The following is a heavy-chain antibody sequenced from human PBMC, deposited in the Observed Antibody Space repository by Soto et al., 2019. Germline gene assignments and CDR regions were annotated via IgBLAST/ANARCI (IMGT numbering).Heavy chain of an antibody. CDR2: IYYSGST. V-gene: IGHV4-31*03. CDR3: ARVATIVYWFDP. D-gene: IGHD5-12*01. J-gene: IGHJ5*02. CDR1: GGCISSSGYY. Sequence: KTSETLSLTCTVCGGCISSSGYYWTWIRQQPGKGLEWIGFIYYSGSTYYNPSLKSRATLSVDTSKNQFSLKLSSVTAADTAVYYCARVATIVYWFDPWGQGSLVTVSS.